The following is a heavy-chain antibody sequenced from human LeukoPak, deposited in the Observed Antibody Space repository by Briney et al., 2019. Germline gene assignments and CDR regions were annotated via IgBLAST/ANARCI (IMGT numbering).Heavy chain of an antibody. CDR1: GGSISSYY. CDR2: IYYSGST. V-gene: IGHV4-59*12. D-gene: IGHD5-12*01. CDR3: ARGGRRWLQLSVYYFDY. J-gene: IGHJ4*02. Sequence: SETLSLTCTVSGGSISSYYWSWIRQPPGKGLEWIGYIYYSGSTNYNPSLKSRVTISVDTSKNQFSLKLSSVTAADTAVYYCARGGRRWLQLSVYYFDYWGQGTLVTVSS.